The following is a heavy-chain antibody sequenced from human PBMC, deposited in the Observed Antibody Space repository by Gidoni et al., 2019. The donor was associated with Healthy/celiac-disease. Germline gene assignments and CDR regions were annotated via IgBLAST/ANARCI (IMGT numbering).Heavy chain of an antibody. J-gene: IGHJ4*02. CDR2: IYYSGST. V-gene: IGHV4-59*08. Sequence: QVQLQESGPGLVKPSETLSLTCTVSGGSISSYYWSWIRQPPGKGLEWIGYIYYSGSTNYNPSLKSRVTISVDTSKNQFSLKLSSVTAADTAVYYCARHEAAAGTFDYWGQGTLVTVSS. CDR1: GGSISSYY. CDR3: ARHEAAAGTFDY. D-gene: IGHD6-13*01.